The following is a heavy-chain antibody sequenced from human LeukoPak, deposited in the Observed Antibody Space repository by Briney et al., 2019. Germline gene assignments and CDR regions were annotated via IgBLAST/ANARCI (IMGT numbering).Heavy chain of an antibody. J-gene: IGHJ4*02. Sequence: PGGSLRLSCAASGFTFSRHSLNWVRQAPGKGLEWVSSISTSSSYIDYADSVKGRFTIFRDNAKNSLYLQMNSLRAEDTAVYYCAKVVDYYDSSGYSEGYWGQGTLVTVSS. CDR3: AKVVDYYDSSGYSEGY. CDR2: ISTSSSYI. V-gene: IGHV3-21*01. CDR1: GFTFSRHS. D-gene: IGHD3-22*01.